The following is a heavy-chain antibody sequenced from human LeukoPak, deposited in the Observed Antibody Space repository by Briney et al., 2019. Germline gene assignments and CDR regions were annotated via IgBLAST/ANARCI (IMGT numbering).Heavy chain of an antibody. V-gene: IGHV3-21*01. Sequence: GGSLRLSCAASGFTFSSYSMNWVRLAPGKGLEWVSSISSSSSYIYYADSVKGRFTISRDNAKNSLYLQMNSLRAEDTAVYYCARDGTGYCSGGSCYTYYYYYYGMDVWGQGTTVTVSS. CDR1: GFTFSSYS. J-gene: IGHJ6*02. CDR2: ISSSSSYI. CDR3: ARDGTGYCSGGSCYTYYYYYYGMDV. D-gene: IGHD2-15*01.